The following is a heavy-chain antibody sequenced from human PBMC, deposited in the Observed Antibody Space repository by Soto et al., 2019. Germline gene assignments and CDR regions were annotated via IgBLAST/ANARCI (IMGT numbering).Heavy chain of an antibody. CDR2: INPNSGGT. Sequence: QVQLVQSGAEVKKPGASVKVSCKASGYTFTGYYMHWVRQAPGQGLEWMGWINPNSGGTNYAQKFQGWVTMTRDTSIRTAYMELSGLRSAATAVYYCARAFPYYCDTRGDYEVGYGMDVWGQGTTVTVSS. CDR1: GYTFTGYY. CDR3: ARAFPYYCDTRGDYEVGYGMDV. J-gene: IGHJ6*01. V-gene: IGHV1-2*04. D-gene: IGHD3-22*01.